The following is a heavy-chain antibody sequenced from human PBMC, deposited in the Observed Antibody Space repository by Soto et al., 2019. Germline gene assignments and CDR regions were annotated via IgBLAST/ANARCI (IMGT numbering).Heavy chain of an antibody. J-gene: IGHJ4*02. D-gene: IGHD2-21*02. Sequence: PSETLSLTCAVYGGSFSGYYWSWIRQPPEKGLEWIGEINHSGSANYNPSLKSRVTISVDTSKNQFSLKLTSVTAADTAVYFCARGLEVTRYFASWGQGALVPVSS. CDR3: ARGLEVTRYFAS. CDR2: INHSGSA. V-gene: IGHV4-34*01. CDR1: GGSFSGYY.